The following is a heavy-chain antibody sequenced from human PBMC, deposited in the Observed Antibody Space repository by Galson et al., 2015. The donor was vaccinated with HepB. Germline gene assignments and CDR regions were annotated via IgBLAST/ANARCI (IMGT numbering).Heavy chain of an antibody. V-gene: IGHV1-18*01. J-gene: IGHJ5*02. CDR1: GYTFSSYS. D-gene: IGHD2-15*01. CDR2: ISAYNRNT. CDR3: ARGALVVVVRAILNNWFDP. Sequence: SVKVSCKASGYTFSSYSITWVRQAPGQGLEWMGWISAYNRNTNYAQRFQGRVTMTTDTSTSTAYMELRSLRSDDTDVYYCARGALVVVVRAILNNWFDPWGQGTLVTVSS.